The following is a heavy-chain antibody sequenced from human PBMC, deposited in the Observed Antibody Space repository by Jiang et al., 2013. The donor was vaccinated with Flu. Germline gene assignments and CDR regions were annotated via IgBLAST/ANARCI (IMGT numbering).Heavy chain of an antibody. CDR2: INTNTEKP. V-gene: IGHV7-4-1*02. Sequence: QSGSELKKPGASVKVSCKASGYIFTNIGMNWVRQAPGQGLEWMGWINTNTEKPTYAQDFTGRFVLSLDTSVTTTYLQITNLQAEDTAVYYCATDGPHAFDFWGQGTMVTVSS. CDR1: GYIFTNIG. CDR3: ATDGPHAFDF. J-gene: IGHJ3*01.